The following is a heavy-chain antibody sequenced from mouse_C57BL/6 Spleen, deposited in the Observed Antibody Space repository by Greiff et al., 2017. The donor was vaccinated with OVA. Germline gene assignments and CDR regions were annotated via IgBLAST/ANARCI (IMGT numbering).Heavy chain of an antibody. Sequence: EVQGVESGGGLVKPGGSLKLSCAASGFTFSDYGMHWVRQAPEKGLEWVAYISSGSSTIYYADTVKGRFTISRDNAKNTLFLQMTSLRSEDTAMYYCARPAVVEGAWFAYWGQGTLVTVSA. J-gene: IGHJ3*01. D-gene: IGHD1-1*01. CDR3: ARPAVVEGAWFAY. CDR2: ISSGSSTI. CDR1: GFTFSDYG. V-gene: IGHV5-17*01.